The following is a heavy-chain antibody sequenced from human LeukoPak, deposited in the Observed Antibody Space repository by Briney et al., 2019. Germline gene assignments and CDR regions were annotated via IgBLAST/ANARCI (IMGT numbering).Heavy chain of an antibody. D-gene: IGHD3-22*01. V-gene: IGHV3-30*04. CDR3: VRESEYYFDHSASFDY. J-gene: IGHJ4*02. CDR1: GFTFTAYI. CDR2: MSSDGKAM. Sequence: GGYLRLSCAASGFTFTAYIIHWVRQAPGKGLEWVAVMSSDGKAMFYADSVKGRFTISRDNSKNTLYLQMNSLRAEDTAVYYCVRESEYYFDHSASFDYWGQGTLVTVSS.